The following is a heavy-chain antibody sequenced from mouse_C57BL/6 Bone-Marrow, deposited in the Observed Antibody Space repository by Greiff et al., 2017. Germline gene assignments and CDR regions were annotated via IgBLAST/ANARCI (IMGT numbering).Heavy chain of an antibody. CDR1: GYSFTGYY. CDR2: INPSTGGT. J-gene: IGHJ1*03. V-gene: IGHV1-42*01. Sequence: VQLKESGPELVKPGASVKISCKASGYSFTGYYMNWVKQSPEKSLEWIGEINPSTGGTTYNQKFKAKATLTVDKSSSTAYMQLKSLTSEDSAVYYCARAGVDWYFDVWGTGTTVTVSS. CDR3: ARAGVDWYFDV. D-gene: IGHD1-1*01.